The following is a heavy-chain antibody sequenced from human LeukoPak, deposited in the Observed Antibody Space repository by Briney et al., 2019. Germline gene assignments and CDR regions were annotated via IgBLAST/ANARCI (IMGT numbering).Heavy chain of an antibody. V-gene: IGHV1-18*01. CDR1: AYTFATNG. Sequence: APVTVSPKPSAYTFATNGITWVRQSPGQGLEWMGLISAYGNTNYAQNLQGRVTMTTDTSTSTAYMELRSLRSDDTAVYSCASGLIGCYFDYSGPRTPWTVSS. CDR2: ISAYGNT. D-gene: IGHD3-22*01. J-gene: IGHJ4*01. CDR3: ASGLIGCYFDY.